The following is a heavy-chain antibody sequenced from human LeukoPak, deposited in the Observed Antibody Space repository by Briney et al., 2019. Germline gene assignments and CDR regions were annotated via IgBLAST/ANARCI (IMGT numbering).Heavy chain of an antibody. CDR1: EFIFSGYT. D-gene: IGHD2-15*01. J-gene: IGHJ3*02. V-gene: IGHV3-21*01. Sequence: GGSLRLSCAASEFIFSGYTFNWVRQAPGKGLEWVSSISSSSGYIDYADSVKGRFTISRDNADNSLHLRMSSLKVEDTAVYYCARDGFCSGGNCYSRALDIWGQGTMVTVPS. CDR3: ARDGFCSGGNCYSRALDI. CDR2: ISSSSGYI.